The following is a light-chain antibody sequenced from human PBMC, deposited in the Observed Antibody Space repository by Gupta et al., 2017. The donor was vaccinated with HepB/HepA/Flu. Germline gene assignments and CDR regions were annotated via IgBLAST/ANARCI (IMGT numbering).Light chain of an antibody. Sequence: EIVLTQSPGTLSLSPGERATLSCRASQSFTSGYLAWYQHKPGQAPRLLIYGASSRATDIPDRFSGSGSGTDFTLTISRLESEDFAVYDCQHYECFIPLSFGGGTKVEMK. CDR1: QSFTSGY. J-gene: IGKJ4*01. V-gene: IGKV3-20*01. CDR3: QHYECFIPLS. CDR2: GAS.